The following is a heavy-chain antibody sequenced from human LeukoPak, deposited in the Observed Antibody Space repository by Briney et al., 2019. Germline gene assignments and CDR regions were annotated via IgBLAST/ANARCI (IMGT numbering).Heavy chain of an antibody. CDR1: GFSLSTSGMC. D-gene: IGHD3-22*01. CDR2: IDWDDDK. V-gene: IGHV2-70*11. J-gene: IGHJ4*02. Sequence: SGPTLVNPTQTLTLTCTFSGFSLSTSGMCVSWIRQPPGKALEWLARIDWDDDKYYSTSLKTRLSISKDTSKNQVVLTMTNMDPVDTATYYCARTRRNYYDSSGHIDYWAREPWSPSPQ. CDR3: ARTRRNYYDSSGHIDY.